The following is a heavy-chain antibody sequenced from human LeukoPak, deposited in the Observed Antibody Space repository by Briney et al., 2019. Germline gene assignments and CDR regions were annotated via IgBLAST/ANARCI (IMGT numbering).Heavy chain of an antibody. D-gene: IGHD4-17*01. Sequence: PGGSLRLSCAASGFTFSSYAMSWVRQAPGKGLEWVSSMSGSGGSTYYADSVKGRFAISRDDSKNTLYLQMISLRAEDTAVYYCARVRYGELDVWGQGTTVTVSS. CDR3: ARVRYGELDV. CDR1: GFTFSSYA. CDR2: MSGSGGST. V-gene: IGHV3-23*01. J-gene: IGHJ6*02.